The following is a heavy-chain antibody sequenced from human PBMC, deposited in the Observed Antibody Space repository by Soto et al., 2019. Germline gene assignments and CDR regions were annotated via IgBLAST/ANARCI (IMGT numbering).Heavy chain of an antibody. Sequence: SSETLSLTCTVSGGSISSYYWSWIRQPPGKGLEWIGYIYYSGSTKYNPSLKSRVTISVDTSKNQFSLKLSSVTAADTAVYYCARQSCSSTSCYSWVSWFDPWGQGTLVTVS. V-gene: IGHV4-59*08. CDR1: GGSISSYY. CDR2: IYYSGST. J-gene: IGHJ5*02. CDR3: ARQSCSSTSCYSWVSWFDP. D-gene: IGHD2-2*01.